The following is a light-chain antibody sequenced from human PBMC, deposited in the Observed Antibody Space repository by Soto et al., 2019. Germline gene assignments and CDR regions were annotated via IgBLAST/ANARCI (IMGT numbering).Light chain of an antibody. CDR3: QQSYSTPWT. CDR2: GAS. J-gene: IGKJ1*01. Sequence: IVMTQSPPSLSVSPGERASLSCRASQSVSSNLAWYQQKPGQAPRLLIHGASTRATGIPDRFSGSGSGVAFTLTISSLQPEDFATYHCQQSYSTPWTFGQGTKVDIK. V-gene: IGKV3D-15*01. CDR1: QSVSSN.